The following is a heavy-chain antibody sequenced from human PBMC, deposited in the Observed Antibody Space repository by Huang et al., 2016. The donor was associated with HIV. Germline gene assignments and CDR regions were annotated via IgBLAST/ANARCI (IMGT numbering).Heavy chain of an antibody. CDR1: GFSFTSYD. CDR3: LPAGHVSHYYYMDV. J-gene: IGHJ6*03. V-gene: IGHV3-30*03. Sequence: QGQLVESGGGVVQPGRSLRLSCAASGFSFTSYDMQWVRPVPGKGLEWVSFVSNDGSEKYYADSVKGRFTISRDNFKNTLYLQMNSLRTGDTAVYFCLPAGHVSHYYYMDVWGKGTTVIVSS. CDR2: VSNDGSEK.